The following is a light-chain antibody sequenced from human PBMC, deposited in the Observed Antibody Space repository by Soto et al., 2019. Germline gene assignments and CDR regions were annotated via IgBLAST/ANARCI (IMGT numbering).Light chain of an antibody. CDR3: QQSYSTIT. CDR2: DAS. CDR1: QSISSN. J-gene: IGKJ5*01. Sequence: EIVVTQSPATLSVSPGERATLSFSISQSISSNLAWYQQKPGQAPRLLIYDASTRATGIPARFSGSGSGTDFTLTISSLQPEDSATYYCQQSYSTITFGQGTRLEIK. V-gene: IGKV3-15*01.